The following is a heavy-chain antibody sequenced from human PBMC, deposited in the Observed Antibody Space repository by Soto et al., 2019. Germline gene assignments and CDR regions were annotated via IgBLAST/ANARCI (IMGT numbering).Heavy chain of an antibody. CDR2: IVVGSGNT. CDR1: GFTFTSSA. D-gene: IGHD4-17*01. V-gene: IGHV1-58*01. CDR3: AADHTTTSRYYYYAMDV. J-gene: IGHJ6*02. Sequence: SVKVSCKASGFTFTSSAVQWVRQARGQRLEWIGWIVVGSGNTNYAQKFQERVTITRDMSTSTAYMELSSLRSEDTAVYYCAADHTTTSRYYYYAMDVWGQGTTVTGSS.